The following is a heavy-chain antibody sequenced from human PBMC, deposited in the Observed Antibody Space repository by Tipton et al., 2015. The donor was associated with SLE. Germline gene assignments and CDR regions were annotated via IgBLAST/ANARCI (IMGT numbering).Heavy chain of an antibody. V-gene: IGHV4-39*07. CDR3: AGDSTLPSSNWGVKSYWYFDL. Sequence: GLVKPSETLSLTCTVSDDSISSYYWGWIRQPPGKGLQWIGTISYSGSTYYNPSLKSRVTISVDTSKNQFSLKLSSVTAADTAVFFCAGDSTLPSSNWGVKSYWYFDLWGRGTLVTVSS. J-gene: IGHJ2*01. D-gene: IGHD7-27*01. CDR1: DDSISSYY. CDR2: ISYSGST.